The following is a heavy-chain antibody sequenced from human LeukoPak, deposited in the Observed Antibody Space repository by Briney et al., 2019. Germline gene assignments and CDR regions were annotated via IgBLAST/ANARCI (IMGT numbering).Heavy chain of an antibody. J-gene: IGHJ4*02. D-gene: IGHD3-9*01. CDR3: AKSSGYDILTGPLDY. V-gene: IGHV3-43*02. CDR2: ISGDGGST. Sequence: PGGSLTHFCAASGFTLDDYSMHWVRQAPGKGLEWVSLISGDGGSTYYADSVKGRFTISRDNSKNSLYLQMNSLRTEDTALYYCAKSSGYDILTGPLDYWGQGTLVTVSS. CDR1: GFTLDDYS.